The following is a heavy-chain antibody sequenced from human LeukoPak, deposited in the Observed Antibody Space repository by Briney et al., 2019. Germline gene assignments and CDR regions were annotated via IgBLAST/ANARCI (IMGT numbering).Heavy chain of an antibody. J-gene: IGHJ4*02. V-gene: IGHV4-59*08. Sequence: SETLSLTCTASGGSISCYYWSWIRQPPGKGLEWIGNIYYSGSTNYNPSLKSRVTISVDTSKNQFSLKLSSVTAADTAIYYCARSYCSGGSCWVYFDYWGQGTLVTVSS. D-gene: IGHD2-15*01. CDR2: IYYSGST. CDR1: GGSISCYY. CDR3: ARSYCSGGSCWVYFDY.